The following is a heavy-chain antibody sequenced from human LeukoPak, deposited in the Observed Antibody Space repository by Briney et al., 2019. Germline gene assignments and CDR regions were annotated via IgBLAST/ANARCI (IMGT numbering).Heavy chain of an antibody. CDR2: IYNSGST. D-gene: IGHD3-16*01. CDR1: GGTLSIYY. V-gene: IGHV4-4*07. Sequence: SETLSLTCTVSGGTLSIYYWTWIRQPAGKGLEWLGRIYNSGSTNYNPYLKSRVTMSVDTSKNQFSLKLSSVTAADTAVYYCARGGGSNRSNNALDFWGQGTMVTVSS. CDR3: ARGGGSNRSNNALDF. J-gene: IGHJ3*01.